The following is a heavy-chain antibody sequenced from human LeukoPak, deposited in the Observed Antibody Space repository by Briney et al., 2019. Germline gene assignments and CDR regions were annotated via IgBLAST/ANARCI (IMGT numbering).Heavy chain of an antibody. Sequence: PGGSLRLSCAASGFTFSSYWMSWVRQAPGKGLEWVANIKQDGSEKYYVDSVKGRFTISRDNAKNSLYLQMNSLRAEDTAVYYCARKGELLLRRYYFDYWGQGTLVTVSS. V-gene: IGHV3-7*01. CDR3: ARKGELLLRRYYFDY. CDR1: GFTFSSYW. J-gene: IGHJ4*02. D-gene: IGHD1-26*01. CDR2: IKQDGSEK.